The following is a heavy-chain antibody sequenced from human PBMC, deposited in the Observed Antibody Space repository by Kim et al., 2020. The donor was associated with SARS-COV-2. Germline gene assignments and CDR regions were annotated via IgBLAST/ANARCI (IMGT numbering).Heavy chain of an antibody. CDR3: ATSTNSPTVTARWNGDAGFDP. CDR2: FDPEDGET. CDR1: GYTLTELS. V-gene: IGHV1-24*01. Sequence: ASVKVSCKVSGYTLTELSMHWVRQAPGKGLEWMGGFDPEDGETIYAQKFQGRVTMTEDTSTDTAYMELSSLRSEDTAVYYCATSTNSPTVTARWNGDAGFDPWGQGTLVTVSS. J-gene: IGHJ5*02. D-gene: IGHD4-17*01.